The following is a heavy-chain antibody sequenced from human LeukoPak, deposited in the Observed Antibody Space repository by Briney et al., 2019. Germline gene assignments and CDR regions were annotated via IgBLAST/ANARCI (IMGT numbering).Heavy chain of an antibody. CDR2: ISGSGGTT. D-gene: IGHD3-10*01. CDR3: QKDTVLYGSGGGYFDY. CDR1: GFTFSNYA. V-gene: IGHV3-23*01. J-gene: IGHJ4*02. Sequence: QPGGSLRLSCAASGFTFSNYAMSWVRQAPGKGLEWVSVISGSGGTTYYADSVKGRFTISRDNAKNSLYLQMNSLRAEDTALYCGQKDTVLYGSGGGYFDYWGRGTLVTVSS.